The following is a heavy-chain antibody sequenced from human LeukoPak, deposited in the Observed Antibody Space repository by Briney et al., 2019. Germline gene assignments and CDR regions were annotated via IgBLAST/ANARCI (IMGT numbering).Heavy chain of an antibody. CDR2: INAGNGNT. CDR3: ARISGTTMRYYDYYSMDV. J-gene: IGHJ6*02. D-gene: IGHD1-7*01. Sequence: ASVKVSCKASGYIFTNYAIHWVRQAPGQRLEWMGWINAGNGNTKYSQKFQDRVTITRDTSASTAYMELSSLRSEDTAVYYCARISGTTMRYYDYYSMDVWGQGTTVTVSS. CDR1: GYIFTNYA. V-gene: IGHV1-3*01.